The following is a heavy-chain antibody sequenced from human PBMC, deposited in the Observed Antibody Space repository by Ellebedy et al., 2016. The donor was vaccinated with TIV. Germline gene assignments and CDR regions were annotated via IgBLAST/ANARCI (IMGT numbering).Heavy chain of an antibody. CDR1: GFTFSSYA. J-gene: IGHJ4*02. D-gene: IGHD4-11*01. Sequence: GGSLRLSCAASGFTFSSYAMSWVRQAPGKGLEWVSAISGSGGSTYYADSVKGRFTISRDNSKNTLYLQMNSLRAEDTAVYYCARDLNDPSNYGASFDYWGQGTLVTVSS. V-gene: IGHV3-23*01. CDR2: ISGSGGST. CDR3: ARDLNDPSNYGASFDY.